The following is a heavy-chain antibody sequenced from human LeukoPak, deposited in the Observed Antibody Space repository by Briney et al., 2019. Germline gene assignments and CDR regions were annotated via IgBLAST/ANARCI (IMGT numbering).Heavy chain of an antibody. CDR3: ARHLGIQVWFLDY. Sequence: PSETLSLTCTVSGGSMRSSTYYWGWIRQPPGKGGEWIGTIYHCGTTYYNPSIKSRVTISVDTSKNQFSLKLSSVAAANTAVYYCARHLGIQVWFLDYWGQGTLVTVSS. V-gene: IGHV4-39*01. CDR1: GGSMRSSTYY. J-gene: IGHJ4*02. D-gene: IGHD5-18*01. CDR2: IYHCGTT.